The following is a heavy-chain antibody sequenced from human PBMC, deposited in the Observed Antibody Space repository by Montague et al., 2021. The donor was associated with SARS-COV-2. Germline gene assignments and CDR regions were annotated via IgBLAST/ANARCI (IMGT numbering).Heavy chain of an antibody. CDR1: DVSLSSSTW. CDR3: ARGGLGNRGFDY. D-gene: IGHD3/OR15-3a*01. CDR2: TYLSGFT. Sequence: SETLSLTRVVSDVSLSSSTWWSWVRQSPGKGLEWVGETYLSGFTQYNPSVKSRVTISLDDSRSQFSLRLTSVTAADTVVYFCARGGLGNRGFDYWGQGALVTVSS. V-gene: IGHV4-4*02. J-gene: IGHJ4*02.